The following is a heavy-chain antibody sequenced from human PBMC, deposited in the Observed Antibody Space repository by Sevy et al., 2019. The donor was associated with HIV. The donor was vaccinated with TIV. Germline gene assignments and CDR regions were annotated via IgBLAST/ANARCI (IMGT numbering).Heavy chain of an antibody. Sequence: SDTLSLTCAVHDGSFSGYYWNWIRQLPGKGLEWIGKINESGITYYNPSLKSRVTISVDTSKKQFSLKLNSVTAVDSAVYFCARSPPVVVVPGAPSWFDPWGQGTLVTVSS. D-gene: IGHD2-2*01. V-gene: IGHV4-34*01. CDR1: DGSFSGYY. J-gene: IGHJ5*02. CDR2: INESGIT. CDR3: ARSPPVVVVPGAPSWFDP.